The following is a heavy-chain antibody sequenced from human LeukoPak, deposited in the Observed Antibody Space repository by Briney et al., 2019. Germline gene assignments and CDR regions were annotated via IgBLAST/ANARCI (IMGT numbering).Heavy chain of an antibody. Sequence: GGSLRLSCAASGFIFSNAWMNWMGWVRQSPGKGLEWVGLAKIKTDDGTPDYAALVKGRFTISRDDSKNTVYLEMNSLETEDTAVYYCISGGGTADYWGQGTLVSVSS. CDR1: GFIFSNAW. CDR2: AKIKTDDGTP. V-gene: IGHV3-15*01. J-gene: IGHJ4*02. D-gene: IGHD1-1*01. CDR3: ISGGGTADY.